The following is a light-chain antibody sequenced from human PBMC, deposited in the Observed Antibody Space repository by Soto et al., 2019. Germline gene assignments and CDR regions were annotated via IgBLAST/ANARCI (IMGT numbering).Light chain of an antibody. CDR1: QSFSSY. V-gene: IGKV3-11*01. Sequence: EIVLTQSPATLSLSPGERATLSCRASQSFSSYLAWYQQKPGQDPRLLIYDASNRATGIPARFSGSGSGTDFTLTIISLEPEDFAVYYCQQRSNWPPYTFGQGTKLEIK. CDR2: DAS. CDR3: QQRSNWPPYT. J-gene: IGKJ2*01.